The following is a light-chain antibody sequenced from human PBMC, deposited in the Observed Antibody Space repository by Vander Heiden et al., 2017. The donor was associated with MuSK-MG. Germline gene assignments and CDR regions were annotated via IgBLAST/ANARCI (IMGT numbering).Light chain of an antibody. CDR3: QQDNTWPRT. CDR1: QSVSSN. J-gene: IGKJ1*01. Sequence: EIVMTQSPATLSVSPGERATLSCRASQSVSSNLAWYQQKPGQAPRLLIYGASTRATGIPARFRGSGSGTEFTLTISSLQSEDFAVYYCQQDNTWPRTFGQGTKVEIK. CDR2: GAS. V-gene: IGKV3-15*01.